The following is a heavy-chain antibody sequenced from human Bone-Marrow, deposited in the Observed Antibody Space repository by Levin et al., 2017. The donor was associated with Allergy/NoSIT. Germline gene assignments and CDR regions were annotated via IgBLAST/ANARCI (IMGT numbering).Heavy chain of an antibody. CDR3: ARELGIFTGWNDY. J-gene: IGHJ4*02. D-gene: IGHD7-27*01. CDR1: GFIFEDYG. CDR2: INWNGRNT. Sequence: PGGSLRLSCAVSGFIFEDYGMSWVRQAPGKGLEWVSGINWNGRNTGYADSVKGRFTISRDNAKNSLYLQMNSLRAEDTALYYCARELGIFTGWNDYWGQGTLVTVSS. V-gene: IGHV3-20*04.